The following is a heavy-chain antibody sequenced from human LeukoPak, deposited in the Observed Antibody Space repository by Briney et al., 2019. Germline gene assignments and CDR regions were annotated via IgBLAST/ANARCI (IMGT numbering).Heavy chain of an antibody. J-gene: IGHJ5*02. CDR2: IYYSGST. D-gene: IGHD3-9*01. CDR1: GGSISSGGYY. CDR3: AREQETYYDILTGENWFDP. V-gene: IGHV4-31*03. Sequence: SQTLSLTCTVCGGSISSGGYYWSWIRQHPGKGLEWIGYIYYSGSTYYNPSLKSRVTISVDTSKNQFSLKLSSVTAADTAVYYCAREQETYYDILTGENWFDPWGQGTLVTVSS.